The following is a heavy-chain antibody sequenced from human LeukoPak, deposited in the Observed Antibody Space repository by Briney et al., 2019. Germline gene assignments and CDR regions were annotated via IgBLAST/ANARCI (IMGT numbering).Heavy chain of an antibody. D-gene: IGHD3-16*02. CDR2: IYYSGST. CDR3: ARDSYIVGAFDI. Sequence: PSETLSLTCTVSGGSISSYYWSWIRQPPGKGLEWIGYIYYSGSTNYNPSLKSRVTTSVDTSKNQFSLKLSSVTAADTAVYYCARDSYIVGAFDIWGQGTMVTVSS. CDR1: GGSISSYY. J-gene: IGHJ3*02. V-gene: IGHV4-59*01.